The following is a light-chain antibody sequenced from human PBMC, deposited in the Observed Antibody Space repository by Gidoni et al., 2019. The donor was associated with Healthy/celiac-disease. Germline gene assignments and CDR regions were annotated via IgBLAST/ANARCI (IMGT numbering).Light chain of an antibody. CDR2: LGS. V-gene: IGKV2-28*01. J-gene: IGKJ4*01. CDR1: QSLLHSNGYNF. Sequence: DIVMTQSPLSLSVTPGEPASSSCRSSQSLLHSNGYNFLDWYLQKPGQSPQLLIYLGSNRASGAPDRFSGSGSGTDFTLKISRVEAEDVGVYYCMQALQTPLTFGGGTKVEIK. CDR3: MQALQTPLT.